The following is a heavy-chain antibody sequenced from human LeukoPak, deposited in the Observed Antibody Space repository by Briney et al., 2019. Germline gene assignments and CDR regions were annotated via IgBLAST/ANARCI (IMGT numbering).Heavy chain of an antibody. J-gene: IGHJ6*02. V-gene: IGHV1-69*13. CDR3: ARGTYDILTGTSLFAYYGMDV. D-gene: IGHD3-9*01. Sequence: ASVKVSCKTSGGTFNSYTIIWVRQAPGQGLEWMGGIIPIFGTANYAQKFQGRVTSTADESTTTAYMELSSLRSEDTAVYYCARGTYDILTGTSLFAYYGMDVWGQGTTVTVSS. CDR1: GGTFNSYT. CDR2: IIPIFGTA.